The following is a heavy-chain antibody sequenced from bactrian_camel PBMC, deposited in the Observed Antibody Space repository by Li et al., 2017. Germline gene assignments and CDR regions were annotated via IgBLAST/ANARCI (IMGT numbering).Heavy chain of an antibody. V-gene: IGHV3S25*01. D-gene: IGHD6*01. J-gene: IGHJ6*01. CDR1: GYTYSSYW. CDR2: INTGGGTA. CDR3: VRPGENGGTFGY. Sequence: LVESGGGSVQAGGSLRLSCAASGYTYSSYWMYWVRQAPGKGLEWVSAINTGGGTALYADSVRGRFTISRDNAKNTEYLQMNSLKPEYTAVYYCVRPGENGGTFGYWGQGTQVT.